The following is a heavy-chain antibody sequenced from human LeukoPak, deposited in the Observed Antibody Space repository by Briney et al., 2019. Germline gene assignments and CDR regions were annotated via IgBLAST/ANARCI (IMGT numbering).Heavy chain of an antibody. J-gene: IGHJ3*02. V-gene: IGHV1-2*02. CDR3: ARGLDGSADDALDI. CDR1: GYTLTGYY. Sequence: ASVKVSCKASGYTLTGYYMNWVRQAPGQGPEWMGWINPNSGGTNYAQKFQGRVTMTRDTSISTAYMELSSLRSDDTAVYYCARGLDGSADDALDIWGQGTMVTVSS. CDR2: INPNSGGT. D-gene: IGHD3-22*01.